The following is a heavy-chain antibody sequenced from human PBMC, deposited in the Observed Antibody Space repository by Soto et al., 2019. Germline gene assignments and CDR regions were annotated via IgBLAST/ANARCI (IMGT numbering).Heavy chain of an antibody. CDR3: ARVPAASSRFDP. D-gene: IGHD2-15*01. CDR2: VYYSGST. Sequence: PSENLSLTCTVSGASIFSSYWTWIRQPPGKGLEWIGNVYYSGSTNYNPSLKSRITISVDTSKNQFSLNLSSVTAADTAVYYCARVPAASSRFDPWGQGTLVTVSS. V-gene: IGHV4-59*01. J-gene: IGHJ5*02. CDR1: GASIFSSY.